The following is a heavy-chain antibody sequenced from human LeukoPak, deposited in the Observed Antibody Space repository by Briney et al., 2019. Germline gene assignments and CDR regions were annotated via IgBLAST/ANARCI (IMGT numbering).Heavy chain of an antibody. CDR1: GGSISSRSYY. CDR3: ARLGRLLWFGELSDGIDY. CDR2: IYYSGST. D-gene: IGHD3-10*01. Sequence: SETLSLTCSVSGGSISSRSYYWGWIRQPPGKGLEWIGSIYYSGSTYYNPSLKSRITISVDTSNNQCSLKVRSVTAADTAVYYCARLGRLLWFGELSDGIDYWGQGTLVTVSS. J-gene: IGHJ4*02. V-gene: IGHV4-39*07.